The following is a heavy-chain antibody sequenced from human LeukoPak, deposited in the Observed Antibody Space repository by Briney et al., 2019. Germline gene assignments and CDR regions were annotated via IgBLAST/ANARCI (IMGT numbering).Heavy chain of an antibody. Sequence: SETLSLTCTVSGGSISSGGYYWSWIRQHPGKGLEWIGYIYYSGSTYYNPSLKSRVTISVDTSKNQFSLKLSSVTAADTAVYYCARQWWRGYYMDVWGKGTTVTVSS. CDR1: GGSISSGGYY. CDR2: IYYSGST. V-gene: IGHV4-31*03. J-gene: IGHJ6*03. CDR3: ARQWWRGYYMDV. D-gene: IGHD2-8*01.